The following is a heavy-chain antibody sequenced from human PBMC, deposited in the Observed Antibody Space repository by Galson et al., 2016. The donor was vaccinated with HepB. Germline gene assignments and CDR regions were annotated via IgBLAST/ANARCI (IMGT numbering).Heavy chain of an antibody. D-gene: IGHD6-6*01. V-gene: IGHV4-61*01. Sequence: VQLQESGPGLVKSSETLSLTCTVSGGSVDPGRYFWSWIRPFPGKGLEWIGSINYSGSTHSHPSLNRRVTISIDTSKNQFSLKLSSVTAADTAVYYCAKDFSSSWFYYMDVWGKGTTVTVSS. CDR3: AKDFSSSWFYYMDV. CDR2: INYSGST. J-gene: IGHJ6*03. CDR1: GGSVDPGRYF.